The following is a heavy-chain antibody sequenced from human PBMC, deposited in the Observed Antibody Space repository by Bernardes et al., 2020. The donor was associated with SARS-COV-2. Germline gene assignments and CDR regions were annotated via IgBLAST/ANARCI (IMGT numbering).Heavy chain of an antibody. CDR3: AGYSPPNFDY. V-gene: IGHV4-59*01. CDR2: IYYSGST. CDR1: GGSIRSYY. Sequence: SETLSLTCTVSGGSIRSYYWSWIRQPPGKGLEWIGYIYYSGSTNYNPSLKSRVTISVDTSKNQFSLKLSSVTAADTAVYYCAGYSPPNFDYWGQGTLVTVSS. D-gene: IGHD2-15*01. J-gene: IGHJ4*02.